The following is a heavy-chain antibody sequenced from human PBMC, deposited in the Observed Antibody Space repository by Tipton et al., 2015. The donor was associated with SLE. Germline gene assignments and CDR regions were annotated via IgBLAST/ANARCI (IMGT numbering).Heavy chain of an antibody. J-gene: IGHJ4*02. CDR3: ARGSTTVTNFDY. CDR2: ISSSGSTI. Sequence: GSLRLSCAASGFTFSSYSMNWVRRAPGKGLEWVSYISSSGSTIYYADSVKGRFTISRDNAKNSLSLQMNSLRAEDTAVYYCARGSTTVTNFDYWGQGTLVTVSS. V-gene: IGHV3-48*04. D-gene: IGHD4-11*01. CDR1: GFTFSSYS.